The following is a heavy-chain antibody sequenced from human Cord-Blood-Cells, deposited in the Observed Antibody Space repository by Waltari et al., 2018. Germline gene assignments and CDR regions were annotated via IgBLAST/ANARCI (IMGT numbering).Heavy chain of an antibody. CDR2: ISSSSSYI. CDR1: GFTCRSNS. CDR3: ARSGYFGDAFDI. J-gene: IGHJ3*02. Sequence: EVQLVESGGGLVKPGGSLRLSCAASGFTCRSNSMNWVCQAPGKGLEWVSSISSSSSYIYYADSVKGRFTISRDNAKNSLYLQMNSLRAEDTAVYYCARSGYFGDAFDIWGQGTMVTVSS. D-gene: IGHD3-10*01. V-gene: IGHV3-21*01.